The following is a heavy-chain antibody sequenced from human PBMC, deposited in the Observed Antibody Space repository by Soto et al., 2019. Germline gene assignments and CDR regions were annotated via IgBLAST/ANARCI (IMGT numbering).Heavy chain of an antibody. CDR3: ARVAYVDESFDY. Sequence: EVHLVESGGGLAQPGGSLRLSCAASGFTFSSYWMTWVRQAPGKGLEWVANTKPDGSEKNYVGSVKGRFTISRDNAKNSLFLQMDSLRAEHTAVYYCARVAYVDESFDYWGQGTLVTVSS. D-gene: IGHD2-21*01. CDR1: GFTFSSYW. V-gene: IGHV3-7*01. J-gene: IGHJ4*02. CDR2: TKPDGSEK.